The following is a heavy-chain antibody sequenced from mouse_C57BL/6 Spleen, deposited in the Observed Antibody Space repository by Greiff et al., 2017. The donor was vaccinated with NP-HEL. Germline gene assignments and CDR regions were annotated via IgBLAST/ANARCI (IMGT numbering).Heavy chain of an antibody. J-gene: IGHJ2*01. Sequence: EVQLQQSGPELVKPGASVKISCKASGYTFTDYYMNWVKQSHGKSLEWIGDINPNNGGTSYNQKFKGKATLTVDKSSSTAYMELRSLTSEDSAVYYCARDWADYWGQGTTLTVSS. D-gene: IGHD4-1*01. CDR1: GYTFTDYY. V-gene: IGHV1-26*01. CDR3: ARDWADY. CDR2: INPNNGGT.